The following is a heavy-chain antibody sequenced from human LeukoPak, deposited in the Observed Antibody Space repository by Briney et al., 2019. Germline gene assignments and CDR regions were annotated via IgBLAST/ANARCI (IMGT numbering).Heavy chain of an antibody. Sequence: GGSLRLSCAASGFTFSSYAMNWVRQAPGKGLEWVSAVRGGDAGTSYADSVKGRFTISRDNSKNTLYLQMNGLRADDTAVYYCAKNRGGSYYSGSDYWGQGTLVTVSS. D-gene: IGHD1-26*01. CDR1: GFTFSSYA. V-gene: IGHV3-23*01. CDR3: AKNRGGSYYSGSDY. CDR2: VRGGDAGT. J-gene: IGHJ4*02.